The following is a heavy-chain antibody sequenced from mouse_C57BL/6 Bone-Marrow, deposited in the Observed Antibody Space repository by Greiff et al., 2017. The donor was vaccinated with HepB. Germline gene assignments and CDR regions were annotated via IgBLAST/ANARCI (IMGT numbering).Heavy chain of an antibody. D-gene: IGHD4-1*01. V-gene: IGHV1-81*01. CDR1: GYTFTSYG. Sequence: QVQLKQSGAELARPGASVKLSCKASGYTFTSYGISWVKQRTGQGLEWIGVIYPRSGNTYYNEKFKGKATLTADKSSSTAYMELRSLTSEDSAVYFCAETGTWFAYWGQGTLVTVSA. CDR2: IYPRSGNT. J-gene: IGHJ3*01. CDR3: AETGTWFAY.